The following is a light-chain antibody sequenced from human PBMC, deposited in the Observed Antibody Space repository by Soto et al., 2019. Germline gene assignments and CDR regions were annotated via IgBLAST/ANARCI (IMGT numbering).Light chain of an antibody. CDR3: QQYARSSWT. CDR2: DSS. V-gene: IGKV3-20*01. CDR1: QRVSNSY. Sequence: EIGLTQSPATLSLSPGERVTLSCRASQRVSNSYLVWYQQKPGQAPRLLIYDSSTRATGIPDRFSGSGSGTDFTLTISRLEPDDSAVYYCQQYARSSWTFGQGTKVDI. J-gene: IGKJ1*01.